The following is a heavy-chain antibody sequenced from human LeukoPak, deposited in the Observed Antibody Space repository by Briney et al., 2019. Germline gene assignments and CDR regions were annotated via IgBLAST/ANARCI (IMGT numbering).Heavy chain of an antibody. CDR1: GFTFSGYA. CDR3: ARSYCSSTSCFAFDI. J-gene: IGHJ3*02. Sequence: GGSLRLSCAASGFTFSGYAMGWVRQAPGKGPEWVSAISNSGDSTHYADSVKGRFTISRDNSKNTLHLQMNSLRAEDTAVYYCARSYCSSTSCFAFDIWGQGTMVTVSS. D-gene: IGHD2-2*01. CDR2: ISNSGDST. V-gene: IGHV3-23*01.